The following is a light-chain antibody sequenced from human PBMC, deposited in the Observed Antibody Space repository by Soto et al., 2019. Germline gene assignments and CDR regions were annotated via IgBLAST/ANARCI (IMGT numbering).Light chain of an antibody. CDR3: SSYTSSSTPYV. J-gene: IGLJ1*01. V-gene: IGLV2-14*01. CDR1: SSDVGGYNC. CDR2: EVS. Sequence: QSALAEPACVSVSPGQSITISCTGTSSDVGGYNCVSWYQQHPGKAPKLMIYEVSNRPSGVSNRFSGSKSGNTASLTISGLQAEDEADYYCSSYTSSSTPYVFGTGTKVTVL.